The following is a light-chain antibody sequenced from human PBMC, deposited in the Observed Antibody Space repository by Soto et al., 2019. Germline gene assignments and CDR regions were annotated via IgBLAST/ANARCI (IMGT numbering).Light chain of an antibody. J-gene: IGKJ1*01. V-gene: IGKV1-5*01. CDR2: DAP. CDR3: QQYNTYWT. CDR1: QTISRW. Sequence: DIHLTQSPSTLSASVGDRVTITCWASQTISRWLAWYQQKPGKAPKLLIFDAPSLENGVPSRFSGSGSGTEFTLTITGLQPDDFATYYCQQYNTYWTFGQGTKVDIK.